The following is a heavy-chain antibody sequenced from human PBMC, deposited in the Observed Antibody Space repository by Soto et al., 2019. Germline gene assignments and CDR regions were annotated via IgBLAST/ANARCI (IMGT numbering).Heavy chain of an antibody. CDR1: GGSISSGGYY. CDR3: AREYDFWSGYYRSYYYYGMDV. Sequence: SETLSLTCTVSGGSISSGGYYWSWIRQHPGKGLEWIGYIYYSGSTYYNPSLKSRVTISVDTSKNQFSLKLSSVTAADTAVYYCAREYDFWSGYYRSYYYYGMDVWGQGTTVTVSS. CDR2: IYYSGST. V-gene: IGHV4-31*03. J-gene: IGHJ6*02. D-gene: IGHD3-3*01.